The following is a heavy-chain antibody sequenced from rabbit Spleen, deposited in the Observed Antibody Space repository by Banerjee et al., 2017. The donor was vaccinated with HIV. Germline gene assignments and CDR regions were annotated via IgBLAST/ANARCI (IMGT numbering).Heavy chain of an antibody. CDR1: GFDISKYG. J-gene: IGHJ6*01. Sequence: QEQLVESGGGLVQPGGSLKLSCTVSGFDISKYGVTWVRQAPGKGLEWIGYIDPIFGVSYYATWVNGRFTISSHDAQNTLYLQLSSLTAADTATYFCVRNDYGGDDSAMALWGQGTLVTVS. V-gene: IGHV1S47*01. D-gene: IGHD2-1*01. CDR2: IDPIFGVS. CDR3: VRNDYGGDDSAMAL.